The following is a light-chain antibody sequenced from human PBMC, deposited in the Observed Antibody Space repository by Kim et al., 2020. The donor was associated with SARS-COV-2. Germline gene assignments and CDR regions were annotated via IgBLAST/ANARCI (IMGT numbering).Light chain of an antibody. J-gene: IGLJ3*02. Sequence: GQRVTISCSGSSSNIGSYTVTWYQHLPGTAPTLLIYSNNQRPSGVPDRFSGSQSGTSASLAISGLQSEDEADYYCAAWDDSLNGWVFGGGTKLTVL. CDR2: SNN. CDR3: AAWDDSLNGWV. CDR1: SSNIGSYT. V-gene: IGLV1-44*01.